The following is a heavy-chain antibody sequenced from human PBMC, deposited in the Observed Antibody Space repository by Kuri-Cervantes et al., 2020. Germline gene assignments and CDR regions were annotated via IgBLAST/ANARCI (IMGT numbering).Heavy chain of an antibody. CDR1: GFTFTSSA. Sequence: SVKVSCKASGFTFTSSAMQWVRQARGQRLEWIGWIVVGSGNTNYAQKFQGRVTMTEDTSTDTAYMELSSLRSEDTAVYYCAAVYGGVWGQGTTVTVSS. D-gene: IGHD2-8*01. CDR3: AAVYGGV. V-gene: IGHV1-58*02. CDR2: IVVGSGNT. J-gene: IGHJ6*02.